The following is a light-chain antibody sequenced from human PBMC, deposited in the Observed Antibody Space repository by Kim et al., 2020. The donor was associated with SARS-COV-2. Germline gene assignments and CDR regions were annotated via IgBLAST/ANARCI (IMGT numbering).Light chain of an antibody. J-gene: IGKJ2*01. V-gene: IGKV1-17*01. CDR3: LQYNSYPPT. CDR1: QGIRND. CDR2: GAS. Sequence: DIQMTQSPSSLSASLGDRVTVTCRASQGIRNDLGWVQQTPGQAPKRLIFGASNLQSGAPSRFSGSGSGTEFTLTISSLQPEDFATYYCLQYNSYPPTFGQGTKLEIK.